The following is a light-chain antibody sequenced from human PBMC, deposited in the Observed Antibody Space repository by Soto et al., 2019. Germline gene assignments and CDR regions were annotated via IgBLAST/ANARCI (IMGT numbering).Light chain of an antibody. CDR2: KAS. V-gene: IGKV1-5*03. CDR3: QQYNVPSPST. J-gene: IGKJ1*01. Sequence: DIQMTQSPSTLSASVGDRVTITCRASQSVSTWLAWYQQKPGKAPHLLLFKASTLESGVPSRFSGNASGKEFSIAITSQQPDDFATYDRQQYNVPSPSTFGQGTKVESK. CDR1: QSVSTW.